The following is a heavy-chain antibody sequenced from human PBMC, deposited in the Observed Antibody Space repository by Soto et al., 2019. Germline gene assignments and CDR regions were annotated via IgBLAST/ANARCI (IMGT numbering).Heavy chain of an antibody. Sequence: PSETLSLTCTVSGGSISSYFYIWVRQPPGKGLEWIGSVYYSGTTDYNPSLKSRVTISVDTSKTQFSLNLRSVTAADTAVYYCARDLAEVPIAFDYWGRGTLVTVSS. D-gene: IGHD6-13*01. V-gene: IGHV4-59*01. CDR3: ARDLAEVPIAFDY. J-gene: IGHJ4*02. CDR2: VYYSGTT. CDR1: GGSISSYF.